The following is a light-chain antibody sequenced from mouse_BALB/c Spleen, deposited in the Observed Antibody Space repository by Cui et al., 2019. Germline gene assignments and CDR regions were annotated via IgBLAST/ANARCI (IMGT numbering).Light chain of an antibody. CDR2: GIS. V-gene: IGKV4-90*01. CDR3: QQRSSYPWT. Sequence: DILLTQSPAIIASSPGAKVTITCSASSSVSYMNWYQQKPGSSPKIWIYGISNLASGVPARFSGSGSGTSFSFTINSMEAEDVATYYCQQRSSYPWTFGGGTKLEIK. J-gene: IGKJ1*01. CDR1: SSVSY.